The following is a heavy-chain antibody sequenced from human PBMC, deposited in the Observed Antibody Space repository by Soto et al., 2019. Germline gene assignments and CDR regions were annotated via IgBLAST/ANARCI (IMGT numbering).Heavy chain of an antibody. Sequence: EVQLLESGGGLVQPGGSLRLSCAASGFTFGNYAFSWVRQAPGKGLEWVSVISGGGDATYYPDSVKGRFTTSRDNSKNTVYLQMNSLRAEDTAVYYCAKXXXGSITLPALYYFDYWGQGTLVTVSS. J-gene: IGHJ4*02. CDR3: AKXXXGSITLPALYYFDY. CDR2: ISGGGDAT. D-gene: IGHD1-20*01. V-gene: IGHV3-23*01. CDR1: GFTFGNYA.